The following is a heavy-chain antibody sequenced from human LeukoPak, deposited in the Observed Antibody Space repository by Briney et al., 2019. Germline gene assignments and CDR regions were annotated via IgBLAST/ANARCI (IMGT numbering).Heavy chain of an antibody. CDR2: IRQDGSDK. CDR3: VVYKYILSWSAFDF. J-gene: IGHJ3*01. V-gene: IGHV3-7*01. Sequence: GGSLTLSCAISGFTSTTAWMTWVRQAPGRGLEWVADIRQDGSDKYYVDSVKGRFIISRDNAKSVSLHMNNLRVEDTAVYYCVVYKYILSWSAFDFWGRGTMVTVSS. D-gene: IGHD6-13*01. CDR1: GFTSTTAW.